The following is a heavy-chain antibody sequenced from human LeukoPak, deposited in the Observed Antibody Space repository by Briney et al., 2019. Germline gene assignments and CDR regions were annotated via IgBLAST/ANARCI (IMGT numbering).Heavy chain of an antibody. D-gene: IGHD3-22*01. CDR2: IIPIFGTA. V-gene: IGHV1-69*05. CDR3: ARGPADSNSYLDY. Sequence: GSSVKVSCKASGGTFSSYVISWVRQAPGQGLEWMGGIIPIFGTANYAQKFQGRVTITTDESTSTAYMELSRLRSDDTAVYYCARGPADSNSYLDYWGQGTLVTVSS. J-gene: IGHJ4*02. CDR1: GGTFSSYV.